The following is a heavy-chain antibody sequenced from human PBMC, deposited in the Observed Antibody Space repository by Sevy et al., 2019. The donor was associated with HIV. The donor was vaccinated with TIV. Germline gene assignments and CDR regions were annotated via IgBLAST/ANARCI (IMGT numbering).Heavy chain of an antibody. CDR2: IIPIFGTA. J-gene: IGHJ6*02. CDR1: GGTFSSYA. V-gene: IGHV1-69*13. Sequence: ASVKVSCKASGGTFSSYAISWVRQAPGQGLEWMGGIIPIFGTANYAQKFQGRVTITADESTSTVYMELSSLRSEDTAVYYCARGTVYDFWSGYYPHYYYGMDVWGQGTTVTVSS. CDR3: ARGTVYDFWSGYYPHYYYGMDV. D-gene: IGHD3-3*01.